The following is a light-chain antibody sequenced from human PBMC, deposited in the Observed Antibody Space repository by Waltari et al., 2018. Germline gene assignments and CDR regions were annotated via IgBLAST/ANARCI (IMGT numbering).Light chain of an antibody. CDR3: QQSYSTRYT. J-gene: IGKJ2*01. V-gene: IGKV1-39*01. CDR1: QSVANY. CDR2: GAS. Sequence: DIQMTQSPSSLSASVGDRVTITCRATQSVANYVNWYQQKPGKAPQVLIYGASVLQTGVPSRFSGSGSGTDFTLTISSLQPEDFATYYCQQSYSTRYTFGQGTQLEIK.